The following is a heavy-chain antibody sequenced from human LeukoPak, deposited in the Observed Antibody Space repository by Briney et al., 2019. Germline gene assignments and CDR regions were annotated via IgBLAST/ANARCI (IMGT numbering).Heavy chain of an antibody. D-gene: IGHD6-19*01. CDR3: TKGSSGRRDN. V-gene: IGHV1-8*01. Sequence: ASVKVSCKASGYTFTSCDINWVRQATGQGLEWMGWMNANSGNTGYGQSFQGRITMTRDISIGTAYMELSNLTSEDTAIYYCTKGSSGRRDNWGQGTVVTVSA. J-gene: IGHJ4*02. CDR1: GYTFTSCD. CDR2: MNANSGNT.